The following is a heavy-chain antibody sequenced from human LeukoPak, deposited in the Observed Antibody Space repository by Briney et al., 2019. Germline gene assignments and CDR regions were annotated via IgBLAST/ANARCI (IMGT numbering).Heavy chain of an antibody. CDR3: ARVYDSSWSASHFDY. V-gene: IGHV3-72*01. D-gene: IGHD3-22*01. CDR2: IRNKVHSYST. Sequence: PGGSLRLSCAASGFTFSDHYMDWVRQAPGKGLEWVGRIRNKVHSYSTEYAASVKGRFTISRDDSQNSLSLQMNSLKAEDTAVYYCARVYDSSWSASHFDYWGQGTLVTVSS. J-gene: IGHJ4*02. CDR1: GFTFSDHY.